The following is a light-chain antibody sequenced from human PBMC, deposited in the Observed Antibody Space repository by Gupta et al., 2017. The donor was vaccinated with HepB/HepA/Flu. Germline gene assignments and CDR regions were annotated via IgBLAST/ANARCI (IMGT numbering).Light chain of an antibody. CDR3: FSYAGNDNWV. V-gene: IGLV2-8*01. J-gene: IGLJ1*01. CDR1: SSDIGAYNL. Sequence: QSAPTQPPSASGSPGQSVTISCTGTSSDIGAYNLVSWYQQHPGKAPTLIIYDVFQRPSGVPDRFSGSKSGNTASLTVSGLQAEDEADYYCFSYAGNDNWVFGGGTKVTVL. CDR2: DVF.